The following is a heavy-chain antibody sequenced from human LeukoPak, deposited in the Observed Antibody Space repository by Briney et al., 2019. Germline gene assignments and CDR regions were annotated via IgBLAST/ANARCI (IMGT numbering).Heavy chain of an antibody. CDR1: ESSLPSNG. CDR2: IYPDDSDT. J-gene: IGHJ4*02. CDR3: ARSDDGSYYNY. Sequence: TGESLKISCRGSESSLPSNGFAWLRQLPGKGRKWLGIIYPDDSDTRYSPSLEGQVSISADRSISTAYLQWSSLKASDTAMYFCARSDDGSYYNYWGQGTLVTVSS. D-gene: IGHD3-10*01. V-gene: IGHV5-51*01.